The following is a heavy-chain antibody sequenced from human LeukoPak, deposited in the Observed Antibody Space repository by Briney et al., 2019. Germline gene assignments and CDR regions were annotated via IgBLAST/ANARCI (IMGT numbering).Heavy chain of an antibody. CDR3: AREYSSGYYQYFDY. D-gene: IGHD3-22*01. CDR1: GDSISNYY. V-gene: IGHV4-59*01. CDR2: IHYSGST. J-gene: IGHJ4*02. Sequence: PSETLSLTCTVSGDSISNYYWNWIRQPPGKGLEWIGYIHYSGSTKYNPSLKSRVTISVDSSKKQFSLRLNSVTAADTAVYFCAREYSSGYYQYFDYWGQGTLVTVSS.